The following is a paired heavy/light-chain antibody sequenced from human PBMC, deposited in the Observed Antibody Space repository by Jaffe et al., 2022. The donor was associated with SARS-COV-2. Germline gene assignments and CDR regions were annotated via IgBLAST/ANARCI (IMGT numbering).Light chain of an antibody. CDR3: MQALQSPLT. CDR2: LGS. J-gene: IGKJ4*01. Sequence: DIVMTQSPLSLPVTPGESASISCRSSQSLLHTDEYNYLNWYLQKPGQSPQLLIYLGSSRASGVPDRFSGSGSGTDFTLKLSRVEAEDVGVYYCMQALQSPLTFGGGTKVEIK. CDR1: QSLLHTDEYNY. V-gene: IGKV2-28*01.
Heavy chain of an antibody. CDR1: GFTFSDTP. CDR3: AGAPDYGRYY. CDR2: IGRKRENYAT. V-gene: IGHV3-73*02. D-gene: IGHD3-16*02. Sequence: EVQLVESGGGLVQPGESLKLSCAVSGFTFSDTPVHWVRQASGKGLEWVGRIGRKRENYATTYAASVKGRFTISRDDLKNTAFLQMNSLKTGDTAVYYCAGAPDYGRYYWGQGTPVTVAS. J-gene: IGHJ4*02.